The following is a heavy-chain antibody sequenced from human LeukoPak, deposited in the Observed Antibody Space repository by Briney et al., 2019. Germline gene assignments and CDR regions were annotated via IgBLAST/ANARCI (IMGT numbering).Heavy chain of an antibody. V-gene: IGHV4-59*01. Sequence: PSETLSLTCTVSGGSISSYYWSWIRQSPGKGLEWIGFIYYSGSTTYNPSLKSRVTISVDTSKHQFSLKLSSVTAADTAVYYCARDKKGTSCYDYWGQGTLVTVSS. CDR2: IYYSGST. CDR3: ARDKKGTSCYDY. D-gene: IGHD2-2*01. J-gene: IGHJ4*02. CDR1: GGSISSYY.